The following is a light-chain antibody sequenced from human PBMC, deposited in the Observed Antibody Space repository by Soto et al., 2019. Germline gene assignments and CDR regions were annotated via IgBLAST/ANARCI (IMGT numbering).Light chain of an antibody. CDR2: GAS. V-gene: IGKV3-20*01. CDR3: QQYGSSPPIT. J-gene: IGKJ5*01. Sequence: EIVLTQSPGTLSLSPGERATLSCRASQSVSSTYLAWYQQKPGQAPKLLIYGASSRSTGIPDRFIGSGSATAFTLTISRLEPEDFAVYYCQQYGSSPPITFGQGTRLEIK. CDR1: QSVSSTY.